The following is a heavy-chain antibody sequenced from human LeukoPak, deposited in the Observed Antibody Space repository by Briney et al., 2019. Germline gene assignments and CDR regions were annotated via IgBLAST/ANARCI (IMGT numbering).Heavy chain of an antibody. Sequence: SETLSLTCTVSGGSISSHYWSWIRQPPGKGLEWIGYIYYSGSTNYNPSLKSRVTISVNTSKNQFSLKLSSVTAADTAVYYCARARVVGATVFDYWGQGTLVTVSS. CDR1: GGSISSHY. V-gene: IGHV4-59*11. J-gene: IGHJ4*02. CDR3: ARARVVGATVFDY. CDR2: IYYSGST. D-gene: IGHD1-26*01.